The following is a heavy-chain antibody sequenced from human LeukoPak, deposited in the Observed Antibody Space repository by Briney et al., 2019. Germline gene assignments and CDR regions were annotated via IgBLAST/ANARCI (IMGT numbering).Heavy chain of an antibody. J-gene: IGHJ6*03. CDR1: GFTFSTYG. CDR2: ISYDGSTK. V-gene: IGHV3-30*18. Sequence: PGGSLRLSCTASGFTFSTYGMHWVRQAPGKGLEWVTLISYDGSTKYYSDSVKGRFTLSRDNSKNTLYLQMNSLRAEDTAIYYCAKNGDRGAYCTGGTCYPYFYYYMDVWGKGTTVTI. D-gene: IGHD2-15*01. CDR3: AKNGDRGAYCTGGTCYPYFYYYMDV.